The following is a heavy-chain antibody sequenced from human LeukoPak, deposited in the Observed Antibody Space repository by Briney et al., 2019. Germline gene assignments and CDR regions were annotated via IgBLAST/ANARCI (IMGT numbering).Heavy chain of an antibody. J-gene: IGHJ4*02. CDR2: IYPGDSDT. V-gene: IGHV5-51*01. Sequence: GESLKISCKGSGYSFTSYWIGWVRQMPGKGLEWMGIIYPGDSDTRYSPSFQGQVTTSADKSISTAYLQWSSLKASDTAMYYCARLDSAYYYDSSGPLPYYFDYWGQGTLVTVSS. CDR3: ARLDSAYYYDSSGPLPYYFDY. CDR1: GYSFTSYW. D-gene: IGHD3-22*01.